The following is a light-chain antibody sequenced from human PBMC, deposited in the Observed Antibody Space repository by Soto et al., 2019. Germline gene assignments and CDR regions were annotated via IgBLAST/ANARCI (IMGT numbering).Light chain of an antibody. Sequence: EIVLTQSPATLSLSPGERATLSCMASQSVSSYLAWYQQKPGQAPRLLIYDASNRATGIPARFSGSGSGTDFTLTISSLESEDFAVYYCQQRSNSWTFGQGTKVEIK. V-gene: IGKV3-11*01. J-gene: IGKJ1*01. CDR2: DAS. CDR1: QSVSSY. CDR3: QQRSNSWT.